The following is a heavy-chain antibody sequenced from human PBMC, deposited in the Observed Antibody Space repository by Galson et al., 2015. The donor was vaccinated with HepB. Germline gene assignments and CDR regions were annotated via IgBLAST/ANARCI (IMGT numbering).Heavy chain of an antibody. CDR2: IGTAGDT. D-gene: IGHD6-19*01. CDR1: GFTFSSYD. J-gene: IGHJ2*01. CDR3: ARGYSSGWPDWYFDL. V-gene: IGHV3-13*01. Sequence: SLRLSCAASGFTFSSYDMHWVRQATGKGLEWVSAIGTAGDTYYPGSVKGRFTISRENAKNSLYLQMNSLRAGDTAVYYCARGYSSGWPDWYFDLWGRGTLVTVSS.